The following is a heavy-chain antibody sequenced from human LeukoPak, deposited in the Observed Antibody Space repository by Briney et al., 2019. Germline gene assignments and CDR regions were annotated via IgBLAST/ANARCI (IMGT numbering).Heavy chain of an antibody. CDR3: ARDFTMVRGEH. V-gene: IGHV3-66*01. J-gene: IGHJ1*01. D-gene: IGHD3-10*01. CDR2: IYSGGST. CDR1: GFTVSSNY. Sequence: PGGSLRLSCAASGFTVSSNYMSWVRQAPGKGLEWVSVIYSGGSTYYADSVKGRFTISRDNSKNTLYLQMNSLRAEDTAVYYCARDFTMVRGEHWGQGTLVTVSS.